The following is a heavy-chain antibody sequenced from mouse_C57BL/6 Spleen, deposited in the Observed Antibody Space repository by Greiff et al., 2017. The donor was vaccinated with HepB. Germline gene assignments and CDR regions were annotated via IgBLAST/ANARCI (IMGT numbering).Heavy chain of an antibody. V-gene: IGHV5-9-1*02. D-gene: IGHD2-1*01. CDR2: ISSGGDYL. CDR1: GFTFSSYA. J-gene: IGHJ2*01. CDR3: TRARGNYPHDY. Sequence: EVQGVESGEGLVKPGGSLKLSCAASGFTFSSYAMSWVRQTPEKRLEWVAYISSGGDYLYYADTVKGRFTISRDNARNTLYLQMSSLKSEDTAMYYCTRARGNYPHDYWGQGTTLTVSS.